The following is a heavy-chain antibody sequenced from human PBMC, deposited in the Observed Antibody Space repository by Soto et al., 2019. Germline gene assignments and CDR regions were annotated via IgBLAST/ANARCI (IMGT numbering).Heavy chain of an antibody. J-gene: IGHJ5*02. V-gene: IGHV3-23*01. Sequence: EGQLLQSGGDLVQPGGSLRLSCAGSGLTLRSYAMTWIRQTPEKGLEWVATISGRSGVPSSADSVNGRFTVSRDNSKNTLYLQMNSLRTDDTAIYYCAKGGPFTGGFDPWGQGTLVTVAS. D-gene: IGHD3-16*01. CDR2: ISGRSGVP. CDR1: GLTLRSYA. CDR3: AKGGPFTGGFDP.